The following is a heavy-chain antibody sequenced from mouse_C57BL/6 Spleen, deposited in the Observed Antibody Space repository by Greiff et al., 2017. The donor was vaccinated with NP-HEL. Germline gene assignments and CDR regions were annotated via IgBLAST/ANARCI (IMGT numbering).Heavy chain of an antibody. V-gene: IGHV1-52*01. Sequence: QVQLQQPGAELVRPGSSVKLSCKASGYTFTSYWMHWVKQRPIQGLEWIGNIDPSDSETHYNQKFKDKATLTVDKSSSTVYMELSRLTSEDSAVYFCARPDGYYHNAMDYWGQGTSVTVSS. CDR1: GYTFTSYW. CDR2: IDPSDSET. D-gene: IGHD2-3*01. J-gene: IGHJ4*01. CDR3: ARPDGYYHNAMDY.